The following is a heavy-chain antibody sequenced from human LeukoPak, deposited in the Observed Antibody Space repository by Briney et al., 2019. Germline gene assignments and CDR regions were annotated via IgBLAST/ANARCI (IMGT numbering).Heavy chain of an antibody. Sequence: ASVKVSCKASGYTFTSYYMHWLRQAPGQGLEWMGIINPSGGSTSYAQKFQGRVTMTRDTSTSTVYMELSSLRSEDTAVYYCARQPSPYYHDSSGYQNWFDPWGQATLVTVSS. CDR1: GYTFTSYY. CDR3: ARQPSPYYHDSSGYQNWFDP. V-gene: IGHV1-46*01. CDR2: INPSGGST. D-gene: IGHD3-22*01. J-gene: IGHJ5*02.